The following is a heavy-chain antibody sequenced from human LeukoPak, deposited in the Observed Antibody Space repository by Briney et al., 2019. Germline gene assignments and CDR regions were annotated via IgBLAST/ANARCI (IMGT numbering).Heavy chain of an antibody. CDR3: ARDELESYYDSSGLTALDY. CDR2: IWYDGSNK. D-gene: IGHD3-22*01. V-gene: IGHV3-33*01. Sequence: PGGSLRLSCAASGFTFSSYGMHWVRQAPGKGLEWVAVIWYDGSNKYYADSVKGRFTISRDNSKNTLYLQMNSLRAEDTAVYYCARDELESYYDSSGLTALDYWGQGTLVTVSS. J-gene: IGHJ4*02. CDR1: GFTFSSYG.